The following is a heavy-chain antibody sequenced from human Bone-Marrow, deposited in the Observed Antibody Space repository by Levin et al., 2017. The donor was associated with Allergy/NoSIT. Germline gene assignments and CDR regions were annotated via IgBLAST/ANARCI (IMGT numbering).Heavy chain of an antibody. CDR3: AGGARQASGGWHFDY. Sequence: SETLSLTCNVSGGSINSYYWSWIRQPPGKGLEWIGYIFYSGSTNYNPSLESRVTLSVDTPNHQFSLKLGSVTAADTAIYYCAGGARQASGGWHFDYWGQGTLVTVSS. V-gene: IGHV4-59*01. D-gene: IGHD6-19*01. CDR2: IFYSGST. J-gene: IGHJ4*02. CDR1: GGSINSYY.